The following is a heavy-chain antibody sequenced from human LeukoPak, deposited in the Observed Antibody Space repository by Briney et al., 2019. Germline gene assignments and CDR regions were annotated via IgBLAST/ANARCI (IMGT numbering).Heavy chain of an antibody. CDR3: AKAPYSSGHNYFDY. V-gene: IGHV3-9*01. CDR1: GFTFDDYA. D-gene: IGHD6-19*01. J-gene: IGHJ4*02. Sequence: PGGSLRLSCAASGFTFDDYATHWVRQAPGKGLEWVSGISWNSGSIGYAVSVKGRFTISRDNAKNSLYLQMNSLRAEDTALYYCAKAPYSSGHNYFDYWGQGTLVTVSS. CDR2: ISWNSGSI.